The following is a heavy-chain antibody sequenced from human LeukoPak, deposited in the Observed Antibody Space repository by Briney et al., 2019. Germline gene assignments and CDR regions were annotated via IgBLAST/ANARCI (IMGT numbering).Heavy chain of an antibody. V-gene: IGHV1-2*02. Sequence: ASVKVSCKASGYTFTGYYMHWLRQAPGQGLEWMGWMNPNSGGTNYAQNSQGRVTMTRDTSVSTAYMELSSLRSDDTAVYYCARGPSHGAFDIWGQGTLVTVSS. CDR1: GYTFTGYY. J-gene: IGHJ3*02. CDR2: MNPNSGGT. CDR3: ARGPSHGAFDI.